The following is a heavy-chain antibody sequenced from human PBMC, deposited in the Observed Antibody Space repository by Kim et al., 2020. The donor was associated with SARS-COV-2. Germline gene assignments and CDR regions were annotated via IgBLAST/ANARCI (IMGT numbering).Heavy chain of an antibody. Sequence: SETLSLTCTVSGGSISSSSYYWGWIRQPPGKGLEWIGSIYYRGSTYYNPSLKSRVTISVDTSKNQFSLKLSSVTAADTAVYYCARLVWDSWFGVLNWFDPWGQGTLVTVSS. CDR1: GGSISSSSYY. V-gene: IGHV4-39*01. D-gene: IGHD3-10*01. CDR2: IYYRGST. J-gene: IGHJ5*02. CDR3: ARLVWDSWFGVLNWFDP.